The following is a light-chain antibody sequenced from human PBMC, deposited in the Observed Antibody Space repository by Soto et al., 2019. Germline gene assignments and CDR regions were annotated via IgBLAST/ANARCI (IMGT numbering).Light chain of an antibody. CDR1: QSVSSY. CDR2: DAS. Sequence: EIVVTQSPATLSLSPGERATLSCRASQSVSSYLAWYQQKPGQAPRLLIYDASNRAAGIPGRFSGGGSGTDFTLTISSLEPEDFALYYCQQRSNWPLTFGAGTKVDIK. CDR3: QQRSNWPLT. V-gene: IGKV3-11*01. J-gene: IGKJ4*01.